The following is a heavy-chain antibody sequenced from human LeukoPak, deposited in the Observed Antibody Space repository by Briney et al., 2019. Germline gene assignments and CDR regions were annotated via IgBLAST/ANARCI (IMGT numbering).Heavy chain of an antibody. D-gene: IGHD3-22*01. CDR3: ARRSITMIAVVITPSYYFDY. CDR1: GFTFSSYA. J-gene: IGHJ4*02. Sequence: GGSLRLSCAASGFTFSSYAMSWVRQAPGKGLEWVSAISGSGGSTYYADSVKGRFTISRDNSKNTLYLQMNSLRAEDTAVYYCARRSITMIAVVITPSYYFDYWGQGTLVTVSS. V-gene: IGHV3-23*01. CDR2: ISGSGGST.